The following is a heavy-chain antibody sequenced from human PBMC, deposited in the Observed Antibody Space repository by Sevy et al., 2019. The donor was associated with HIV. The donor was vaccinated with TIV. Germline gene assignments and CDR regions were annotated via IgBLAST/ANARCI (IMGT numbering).Heavy chain of an antibody. V-gene: IGHV1-18*01. CDR3: ARKKNLGEPSDP. CDR2: INTYNGNT. D-gene: IGHD3-16*01. CDR1: GYTFTTYG. Sequence: ASVKVSCKPSGYTFTTYGITWVRQAPGQGLEWMGWINTYNGNTNYAQKFQGRVTTTRDTSTSTAYMELRSLTSDDTAVYYCARKKNLGEPSDPWGQVTLVTVSS. J-gene: IGHJ5*02.